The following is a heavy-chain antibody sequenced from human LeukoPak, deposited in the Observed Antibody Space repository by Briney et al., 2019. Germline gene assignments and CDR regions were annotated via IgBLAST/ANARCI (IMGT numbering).Heavy chain of an antibody. Sequence: SVKVSCKASGGTFSNYAINWVREAPGQGLEWMGRIIPIFGTTNYAQKFQGRVTITTDESTSTAYMELSSLRSEDTAVYYCARLADYFDYWGQGTLVTVSS. CDR1: GGTFSNYA. CDR3: ARLADYFDY. V-gene: IGHV1-69*05. CDR2: IIPIFGTT. J-gene: IGHJ4*02.